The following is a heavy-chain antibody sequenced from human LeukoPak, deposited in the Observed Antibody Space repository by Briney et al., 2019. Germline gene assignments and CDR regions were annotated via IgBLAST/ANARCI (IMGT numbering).Heavy chain of an antibody. V-gene: IGHV4-39*07. CDR1: GGSISSSSYY. J-gene: IGHJ6*02. CDR3: ASEAARTALYYGMDV. CDR2: IYYSGST. Sequence: SETLSLTCTVSGGSISSSSYYWGWIRQPPGKGLEWIGSIYYSGSTYYNPSLKSRVTISVDTSKNQFSLKLSSVTAADTAVYYCASEAARTALYYGMDVWGQGTTVTVSS. D-gene: IGHD6-6*01.